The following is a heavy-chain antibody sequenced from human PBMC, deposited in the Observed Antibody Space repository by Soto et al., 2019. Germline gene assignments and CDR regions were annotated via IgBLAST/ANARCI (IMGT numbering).Heavy chain of an antibody. Sequence: GASVKVSCKASGYTFTSYGISWVRQAPGQGLEWMGWISAYNGNTNYAQKLQGRVTMTTDTSTSTAYMELRSLRSDDTAVYYCARIGYCTNGLCPDLGYYYYGMDVWGQGTTVTVSS. CDR1: GYTFTSYG. CDR3: ARIGYCTNGLCPDLGYYYYGMDV. CDR2: ISAYNGNT. V-gene: IGHV1-18*01. J-gene: IGHJ6*02. D-gene: IGHD2-8*01.